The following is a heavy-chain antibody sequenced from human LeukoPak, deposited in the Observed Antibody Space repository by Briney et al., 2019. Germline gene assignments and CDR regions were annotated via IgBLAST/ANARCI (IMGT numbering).Heavy chain of an antibody. D-gene: IGHD3-10*01. CDR2: INTNTGNP. V-gene: IGHV7-4-1*02. CDR1: GYTFTSYA. Sequence: GASVKVSCKASGYTFTSYAMNWVRQAPGQGLEWMGWINTNTGNPTYAQGFTGRFVFSLDASVSTAYLQISSLKAEDTAVYYCARAGSSGSLAADWFDPWGQGTLVTVSS. J-gene: IGHJ5*02. CDR3: ARAGSSGSLAADWFDP.